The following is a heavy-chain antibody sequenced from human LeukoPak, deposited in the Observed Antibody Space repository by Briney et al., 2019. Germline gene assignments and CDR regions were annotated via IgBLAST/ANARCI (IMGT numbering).Heavy chain of an antibody. CDR3: ARVTQNYDILTGYYPYYFDY. CDR1: GGSISSYY. CDR2: IYYSGST. D-gene: IGHD3-9*01. Sequence: SETLSLTCTVSGGSISSYYWSWIRQPPGKGLEWIGYIYYSGSTNYNPSLKSRVTISVDTSKNQFSLKLSSVTAADTAVYYCARVTQNYDILTGYYPYYFDYWGKGTLVTVSS. V-gene: IGHV4-59*01. J-gene: IGHJ4*02.